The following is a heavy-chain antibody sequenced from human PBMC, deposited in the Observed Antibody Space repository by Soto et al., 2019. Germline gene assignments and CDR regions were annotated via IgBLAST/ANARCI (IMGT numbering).Heavy chain of an antibody. CDR2: INDSGSA. D-gene: IGHD3-10*01. Sequence: WIGIRQPPGKGLEWIGEINDSGSANHNPSLKSRVIISVDTSKNQFSLRLNSVTAADTAVYYCAGLRGYYYYIDVWGKGTTVTVSS. CDR3: AGLRGYYYYIDV. V-gene: IGHV4-34*01. J-gene: IGHJ6*03.